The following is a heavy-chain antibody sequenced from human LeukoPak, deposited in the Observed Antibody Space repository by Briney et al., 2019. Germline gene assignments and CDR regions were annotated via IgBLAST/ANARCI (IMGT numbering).Heavy chain of an antibody. V-gene: IGHV4-39*01. J-gene: IGHJ5*02. CDR2: INYSGRT. CDR3: GRRGAGLNWFDP. CDR1: GGSISSTSYY. D-gene: IGHD3/OR15-3a*01. Sequence: PSETLSLTCTVSGGSISSTSYYWGWIRQPPGQGLEWIGRINYSGRTFYNPSLKSRVTISVDTSKDQFSLNLTYVTAADTALYFCGRRGAGLNWFDPWGQGTLVTVSS.